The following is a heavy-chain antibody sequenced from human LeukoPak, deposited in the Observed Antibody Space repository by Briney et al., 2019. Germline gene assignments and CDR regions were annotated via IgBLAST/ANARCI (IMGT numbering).Heavy chain of an antibody. CDR3: AREFVLRYFEGYMDV. Sequence: GGPLRLSCAASGFTFRSYSMNWVRQAPGKGLEWVSYISSGSGTIYHADSVRGRFTISRDNAKNSLYLQMNSLRAEDTAVYYCAREFVLRYFEGYMDVWGKGTTVTVSS. D-gene: IGHD3-9*01. CDR1: GFTFRSYS. CDR2: ISSGSGTI. V-gene: IGHV3-48*01. J-gene: IGHJ6*03.